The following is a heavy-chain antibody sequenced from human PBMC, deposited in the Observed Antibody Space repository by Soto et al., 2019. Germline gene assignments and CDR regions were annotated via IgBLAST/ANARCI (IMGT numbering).Heavy chain of an antibody. V-gene: IGHV3-21*01. CDR1: GFTFRTYT. Sequence: EVQLVESGGGLVKPGGSLRLSCAASGFTFRTYTMNWVRQAPGKGLEWVSSISSSSTYIYYADSVKGRFTISRDDAKNSVYLQMNSLRAEDTAVYYCARGVTIMITFGGVIVPSHNIDYWGQGILVTVSS. CDR2: ISSSSTYI. J-gene: IGHJ4*02. D-gene: IGHD3-16*02. CDR3: ARGVTIMITFGGVIVPSHNIDY.